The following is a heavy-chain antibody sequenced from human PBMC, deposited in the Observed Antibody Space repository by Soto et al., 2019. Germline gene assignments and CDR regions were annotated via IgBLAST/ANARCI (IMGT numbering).Heavy chain of an antibody. CDR2: ITGSGGGT. D-gene: IGHD6-13*01. CDR3: AKRPLTAAGFDY. V-gene: IGHV3-23*01. CDR1: GFTFSNYA. J-gene: IGHJ4*02. Sequence: EVQLLESGGGLVQPGGSLRLACAASGFTFSNYAMTCVRQAPGKGLEWFSVITGSGGGTYFVDSVKGRFTISRDNSKNTVYLQMYSLRAEDTDVYYCAKRPLTAAGFDYWGQGTLVTVSS.